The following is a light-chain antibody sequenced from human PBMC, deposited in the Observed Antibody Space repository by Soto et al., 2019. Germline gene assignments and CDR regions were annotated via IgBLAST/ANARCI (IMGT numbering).Light chain of an antibody. V-gene: IGLV2-14*02. CDR1: SSDVGSYNL. CDR2: EGS. Sequence: QSVLTQPASVSGSPGQSITISCTGTSSDVGSYNLVSWYQQHPGKAPKLMIYEGSKRPSGVSNRFSGSKSGNTASLTISGLQAEDEADYYCSSSTTSNTLFVFGTGTKLTVL. CDR3: SSSTTSNTLFV. J-gene: IGLJ1*01.